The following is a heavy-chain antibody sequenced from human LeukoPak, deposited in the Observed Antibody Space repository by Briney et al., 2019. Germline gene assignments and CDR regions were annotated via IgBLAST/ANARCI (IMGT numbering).Heavy chain of an antibody. CDR3: ARVLWLMDYYYYMDV. Sequence: SETLSLTCTVSGGSISSSSYYWGWIRQPPGKGLEWIGSIYYSGSTYYNPSLKSRVTISVDTSKNQFSLKLSSVTAADTAVYYCARVLWLMDYYYYMDVWGKGTTVTVSS. D-gene: IGHD5-18*01. CDR2: IYYSGST. J-gene: IGHJ6*03. CDR1: GGSISSSSYY. V-gene: IGHV4-39*07.